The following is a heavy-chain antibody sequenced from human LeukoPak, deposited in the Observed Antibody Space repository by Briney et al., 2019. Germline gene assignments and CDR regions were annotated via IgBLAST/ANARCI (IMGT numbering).Heavy chain of an antibody. CDR1: GYAFIDYA. V-gene: IGHV7-4-1*02. J-gene: IGHJ5*02. CDR2: INTNTGNP. D-gene: IGHD2-2*01. Sequence: ASVKVSCKASGYAFIDYAINWVRQAPGQGLEWIGWINTNTGNPTYAQGFTGRFVFSLDTSVSTTYLQISSLKAEDTAVYYCARDPGDDFVVPGDPWGQGTLATVSS. CDR3: ARDPGDDFVVPGDP.